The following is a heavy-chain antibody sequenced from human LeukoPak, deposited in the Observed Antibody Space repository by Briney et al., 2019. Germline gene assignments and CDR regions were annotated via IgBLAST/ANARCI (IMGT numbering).Heavy chain of an antibody. CDR2: ISSSSSYI. V-gene: IGHV3-21*01. D-gene: IGHD3-10*02. CDR1: GFTFSSYA. CDR3: AELGITMIGGV. J-gene: IGHJ6*04. Sequence: PGGSLRLSCAASGFTFSSYAMHWVRQAPGKGLEWVSSISSSSSYIYYADSVEGRFTISRDNAKNSLYLQMNSLRAEDTAVYYCAELGITMIGGVWGKGTTVTISS.